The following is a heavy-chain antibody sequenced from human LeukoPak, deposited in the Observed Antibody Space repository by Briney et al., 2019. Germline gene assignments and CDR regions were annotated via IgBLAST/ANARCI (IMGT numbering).Heavy chain of an antibody. CDR1: GASMSDYY. CDR3: VRRVRYFGQNDY. V-gene: IGHV4-59*08. CDR2: IYYTGST. D-gene: IGHD3-9*01. J-gene: IGHJ4*02. Sequence: KSSETLSLTCTVSGASMSDYYWSWIRQPPGKGLEWIGYIYYTGSTNYNPSLKSRVTMSVDTSKNQTSLKLSSVTAADSAVYYCVRRVRYFGQNDYWGQGTLVTVSS.